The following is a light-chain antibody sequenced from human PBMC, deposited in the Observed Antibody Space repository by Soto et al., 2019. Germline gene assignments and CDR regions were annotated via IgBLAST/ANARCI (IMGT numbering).Light chain of an antibody. V-gene: IGKV4-1*01. CDR2: WAS. CDR3: KQYYTTPRT. CDR1: QSVLYSSNDKYY. Sequence: DIVMTQSPDSLAVSLGERATINCKSSQSVLYSSNDKYYLAWYQQRPGQPPKLLFYWASTRESGVPDRFSGSGSGTDFTLTISSLQAEDVAVYYCKQYYTTPRTFGQGTKVEIK. J-gene: IGKJ1*01.